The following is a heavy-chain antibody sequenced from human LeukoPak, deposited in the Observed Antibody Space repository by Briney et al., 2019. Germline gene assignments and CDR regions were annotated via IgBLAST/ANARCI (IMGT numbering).Heavy chain of an antibody. V-gene: IGHV1-46*01. CDR2: IDPSGGGT. CDR1: GYTLTTYY. Sequence: ASVKVSCKASGYTLTTYYMQWVRQAPGQGLEWMGIIDPSGGGTSSAQKFQGRLTMTRDTSTSTVYMELTSLRSEDTAVYYCGRSDTAMVHIDYWGQGTLVTVSS. CDR3: GRSDTAMVHIDY. J-gene: IGHJ4*02. D-gene: IGHD5-18*01.